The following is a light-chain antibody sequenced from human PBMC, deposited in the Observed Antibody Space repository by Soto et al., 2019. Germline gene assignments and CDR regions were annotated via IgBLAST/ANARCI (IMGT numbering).Light chain of an antibody. J-gene: IGLJ1*01. Sequence: QSALTQPASVSGSPGQSITISCTGTGSDVGGYNLVSWYQHHPGKPPKVIIYEGTRRPSGVSNRFSASKSGSAASLTITGLQAEDEADYYCCSYTTSTTFVFGSGTKLTVL. CDR3: CSYTTSTTFV. CDR1: GSDVGGYNL. CDR2: EGT. V-gene: IGLV2-23*01.